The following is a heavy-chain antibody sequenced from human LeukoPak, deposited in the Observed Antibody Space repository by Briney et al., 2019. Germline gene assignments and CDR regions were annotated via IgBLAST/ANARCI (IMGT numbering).Heavy chain of an antibody. J-gene: IGHJ4*02. D-gene: IGHD6-19*01. Sequence: PSETLPLTCTVSGGSISSRSSFWGWLRQPPGKGLDWIGSIYDSETTSYNPSLKSRVTISVDTSKNQFSLKLSSVTAADTAVYYCARHTSVAGPFDYWGQGTLVTVSS. CDR2: IYDSETT. CDR1: GGSISSRSSF. CDR3: ARHTSVAGPFDY. V-gene: IGHV4-39*01.